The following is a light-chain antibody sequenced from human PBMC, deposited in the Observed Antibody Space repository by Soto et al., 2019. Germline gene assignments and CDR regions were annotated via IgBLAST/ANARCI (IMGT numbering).Light chain of an antibody. CDR3: QQFGTSPFT. V-gene: IGKV3-20*01. J-gene: IGKJ5*01. Sequence: EIGLTQSPGTLSLSPGERATLSCRASQSVSSSYLAWYQQKPGQPPRLLIYGASSRATGIPDRFSGSGSGTDFTLTISSLEPEDFAVYYCQQFGTSPFTFGQGTRLEIK. CDR2: GAS. CDR1: QSVSSSY.